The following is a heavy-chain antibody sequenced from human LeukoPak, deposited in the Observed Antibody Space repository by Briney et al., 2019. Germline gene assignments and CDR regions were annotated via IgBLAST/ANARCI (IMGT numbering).Heavy chain of an antibody. D-gene: IGHD3-22*01. V-gene: IGHV4-39*01. Sequence: SETLSLTCTVSGGSISSSGYYWGWIRQPPGKGLEWIGSIYYSGSTYYNPSLKSRVTISVDTSKNQFSLKLSSVTAADTAVYYCARHPISGYYYFDYWGQGTLVTVSS. CDR2: IYYSGST. J-gene: IGHJ4*02. CDR3: ARHPISGYYYFDY. CDR1: GGSISSSGYY.